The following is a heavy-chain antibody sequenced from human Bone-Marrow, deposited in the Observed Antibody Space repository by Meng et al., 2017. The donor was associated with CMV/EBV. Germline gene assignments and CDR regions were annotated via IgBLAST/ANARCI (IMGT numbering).Heavy chain of an antibody. J-gene: IGHJ3*02. V-gene: IGHV3-7*01. CDR3: ARDGGLPDAFDI. CDR1: GFTFSSYG. D-gene: IGHD3-3*01. CDR2: IKQDGSEK. Sequence: GESLKISCAASGFTFSSYGMHRVRQAPGKGLEWVANIKQDGSEKYYVDSVKGRFTISRDNAKNSLYLQMNSLRAEDTAVYYCARDGGLPDAFDIWGQGTMVTVSS.